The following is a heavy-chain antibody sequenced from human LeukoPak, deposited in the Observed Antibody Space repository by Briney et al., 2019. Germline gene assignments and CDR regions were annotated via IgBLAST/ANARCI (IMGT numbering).Heavy chain of an antibody. CDR2: INHSGST. Sequence: SETLSLTCAVSGGSFSGYYWSWIRQPPGKGLEWIGEINHSGSTNYNPSLKSRVTISVDTSKNQFSLKLSSVTAADTAVYYCARTGSGWYRPFDAWGQGTLVTVSS. V-gene: IGHV4-34*01. J-gene: IGHJ5*02. D-gene: IGHD6-19*01. CDR3: ARTGSGWYRPFDA. CDR1: GGSFSGYY.